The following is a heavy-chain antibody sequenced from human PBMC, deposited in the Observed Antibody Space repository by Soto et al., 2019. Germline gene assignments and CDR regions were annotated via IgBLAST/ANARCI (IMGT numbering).Heavy chain of an antibody. D-gene: IGHD3-10*01. J-gene: IGHJ6*02. CDR3: ARSYYYGSGSYYYYYGMDV. CDR1: GGTFSSYA. Sequence: GASVKVSCKASGGTFSSYAISWVRQAPGQGLEWMGGIIPIFGTANYAQKFQGRVTITADESTSTAYMELSSLRSEDTAVYYCARSYYYGSGSYYYYYGMDVWGQGTTVTSP. V-gene: IGHV1-69*13. CDR2: IIPIFGTA.